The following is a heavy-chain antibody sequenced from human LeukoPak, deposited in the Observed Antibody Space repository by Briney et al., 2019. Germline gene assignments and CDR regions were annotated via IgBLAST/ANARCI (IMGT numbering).Heavy chain of an antibody. CDR1: GXTISSYY. Sequence: SETLSLTCAVSGXTISSYYWSWIRQPPGKGLEWVGYVYYSGSTNYYPSLKSRVTISVDTSKNQFSLKLNSVTAADTAVYYCASSTYYDFWSGYLGYYYGMDVWGQGTTVTVSS. D-gene: IGHD3-3*01. J-gene: IGHJ6*02. V-gene: IGHV4-59*01. CDR2: VYYSGST. CDR3: ASSTYYDFWSGYLGYYYGMDV.